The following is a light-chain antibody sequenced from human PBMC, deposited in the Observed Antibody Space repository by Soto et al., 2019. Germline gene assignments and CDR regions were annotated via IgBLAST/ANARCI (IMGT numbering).Light chain of an antibody. J-gene: IGLJ2*01. CDR3: SSYTSSSTRV. CDR2: DVS. V-gene: IGLV2-14*01. Sequence: QSALTQPASVSGSPGQSITISCTGTSSDVGGYNYVSWYQQHPGKAPKLMIYDVSNRPSGVSNRFSGSKSGNTASLTISGVQAEHEADYYCSSYTSSSTRVFGGGTKLTVL. CDR1: SSDVGGYNY.